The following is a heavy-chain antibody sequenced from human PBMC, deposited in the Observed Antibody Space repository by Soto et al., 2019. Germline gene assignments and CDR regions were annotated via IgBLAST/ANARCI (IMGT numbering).Heavy chain of an antibody. CDR2: TYYRSKWYN. J-gene: IGHJ5*02. V-gene: IGHV6-1*01. CDR3: ARDYLTTTGASVNWFDP. D-gene: IGHD1-1*01. CDR1: GDSVSSNSAA. Sequence: QSQTLSLTCAISGDSVSSNSAAWNWIRQSPSRGLEWLGRTYYRSKWYNDYAVSVKSRITINPDTSKNQFSLQLNSVTPEDTAVYYCARDYLTTTGASVNWFDPWGQGTLVTVSS.